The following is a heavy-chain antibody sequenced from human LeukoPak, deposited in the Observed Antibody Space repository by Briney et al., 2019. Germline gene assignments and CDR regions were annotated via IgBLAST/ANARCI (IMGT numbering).Heavy chain of an antibody. CDR3: ARGSGKGIQLWFDY. CDR1: GFTFSSYW. D-gene: IGHD5-18*01. J-gene: IGHJ4*02. Sequence: GGSLRLSCAASGFTFSSYWMSWVRQAPGKGLEWVANIKQDGSEKYYVDSVKGRFTISRDNAKNSLYLQMNSLRAEDTAVYYCARGSGKGIQLWFDYWGQGTLVTVSS. V-gene: IGHV3-7*01. CDR2: IKQDGSEK.